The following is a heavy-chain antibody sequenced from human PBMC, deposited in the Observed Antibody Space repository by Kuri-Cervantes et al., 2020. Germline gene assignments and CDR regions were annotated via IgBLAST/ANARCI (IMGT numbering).Heavy chain of an antibody. CDR3: ARESIGYYYDSSGHVLDV. V-gene: IGHV1-18*01. Sequence: ASVKVSCKASGYTFTSYGISWVRQAPGQGLEWMGWISAYNGDTNYAQKLQGRVTITTDESTSTAYMELSSLRSEDTAVYYCARESIGYYYDSSGHVLDVWGKGTTVTVSS. D-gene: IGHD3-22*01. J-gene: IGHJ6*04. CDR1: GYTFTSYG. CDR2: ISAYNGDT.